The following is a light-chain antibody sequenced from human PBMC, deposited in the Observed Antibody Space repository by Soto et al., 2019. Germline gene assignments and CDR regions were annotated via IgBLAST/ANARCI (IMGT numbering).Light chain of an antibody. J-gene: IGKJ2*01. Sequence: DIQMTQAPSSLSASVGDRVTITCQASQDIRNHLNWYQHRPGKAPKLLIYDVSNLETGVPSRFIGSRSGTDFTFTISSLQPEDVATYYCQHFDSLPRFTFGQGTELQLK. CDR2: DVS. CDR1: QDIRNH. V-gene: IGKV1-33*01. CDR3: QHFDSLPRFT.